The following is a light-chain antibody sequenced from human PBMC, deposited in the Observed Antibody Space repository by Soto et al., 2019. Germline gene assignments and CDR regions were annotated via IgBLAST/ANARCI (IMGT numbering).Light chain of an antibody. CDR1: QRVSSSY. Sequence: EIVLTQSPGTLSLSPGERATLSCRASQRVSSSYLAGYQQKPGQAPRLLIYGASTRATGIPDRFSGSGSGTDFTLTISRLEPEDLAVYFCQRYGSSPPFTFGQGTKVEI. J-gene: IGKJ2*01. CDR3: QRYGSSPPFT. CDR2: GAS. V-gene: IGKV3-20*01.